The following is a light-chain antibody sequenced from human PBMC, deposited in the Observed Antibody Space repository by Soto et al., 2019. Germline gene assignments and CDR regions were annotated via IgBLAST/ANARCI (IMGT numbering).Light chain of an antibody. CDR3: KQYNSNSWT. V-gene: IGKV1-5*01. J-gene: IGKJ1*01. Sequence: DIQMTQSPSTLSASVGDRVTITCRASQSISSWLAWYQQKPGKAPKLLIYDASSLESGVPSRFSGTGLGTDFPLPIGSLQPDDFAPYYCKQYNSNSWTFAKGPKVEIK. CDR2: DAS. CDR1: QSISSW.